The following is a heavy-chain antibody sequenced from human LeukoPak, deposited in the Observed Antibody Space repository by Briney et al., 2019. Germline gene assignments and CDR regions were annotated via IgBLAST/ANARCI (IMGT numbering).Heavy chain of an antibody. CDR1: GGSISSGGYS. Sequence: SQTLSLTCAVSGGSISSGGYSWSWIRQPPGKGLEWIGYIYHSGSTYYNPSLKSRVTISVDRSKNQFSLKLSSVTAADTAVYYCARVPAPWGRYSYGYYYFDYWGQGTLVTVSS. D-gene: IGHD5-18*01. CDR3: ARVPAPWGRYSYGYYYFDY. J-gene: IGHJ4*02. V-gene: IGHV4-30-2*01. CDR2: IYHSGST.